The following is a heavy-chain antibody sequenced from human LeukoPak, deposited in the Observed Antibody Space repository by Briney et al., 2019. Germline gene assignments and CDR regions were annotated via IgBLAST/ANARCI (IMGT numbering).Heavy chain of an antibody. V-gene: IGHV3-23*01. D-gene: IGHD6-13*01. CDR2: ISGSGGTT. J-gene: IGHJ4*02. Sequence: PGGSLRLSCAASGFTFSSYAMSWVRQAPGKGLEWVSAISGSGGTTYYADSVKGRFTISRDNSKNTLYLQMNGLRAEDTAVYYCARDPIAAVRFDYWGQGTLVTVSS. CDR1: GFTFSSYA. CDR3: ARDPIAAVRFDY.